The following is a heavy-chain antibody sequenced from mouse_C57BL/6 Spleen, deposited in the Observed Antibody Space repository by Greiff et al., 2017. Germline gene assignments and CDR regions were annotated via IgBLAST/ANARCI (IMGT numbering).Heavy chain of an antibody. V-gene: IGHV1-42*01. J-gene: IGHJ2*01. CDR3: ARRIYYYGSGYFDY. CDR1: GYSFTGYY. D-gene: IGHD1-1*01. CDR2: INPSTGGT. Sequence: VQLQQSGPELVKPGASVKISCKASGYSFTGYYMNWVKQSPEKSLEWIGEINPSTGGTTYNQKFKAKATLTVDKSSRTAYMQLKSLTSEDSAVYYCARRIYYYGSGYFDYWGQGTTLTVSS.